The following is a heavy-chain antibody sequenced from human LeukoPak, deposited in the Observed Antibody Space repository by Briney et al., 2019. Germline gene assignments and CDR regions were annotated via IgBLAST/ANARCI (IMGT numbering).Heavy chain of an antibody. Sequence: ASVKVSCKASGYXLSGYYIHWVRQAPGQGLEWMGWINPNSGGTNYAQKFQGRVTMTRDTSISTAYMELSRLRSDDTAVYYCARSRELLPDYWGQGTLVTVSS. CDR3: ARSRELLPDY. CDR2: INPNSGGT. CDR1: GYXLSGYY. D-gene: IGHD1-26*01. J-gene: IGHJ4*02. V-gene: IGHV1-2*02.